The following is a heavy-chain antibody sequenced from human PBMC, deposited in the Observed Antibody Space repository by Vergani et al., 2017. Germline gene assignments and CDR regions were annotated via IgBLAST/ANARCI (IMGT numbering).Heavy chain of an antibody. D-gene: IGHD3-10*01. CDR2: IYYSGST. Sequence: QLQLQESGPGLVKPSETLSLTCTVSGGSISSSSYYWGWIRQPPGKGLEWIGRIYYSGSTYYNPSLKSRVTISVDTSKNQFSLKLSSVTAADTAVYYCAGDPASVGWFDPWGQGTLVTVSA. V-gene: IGHV4-39*07. CDR1: GGSISSSSYY. CDR3: AGDPASVGWFDP. J-gene: IGHJ5*02.